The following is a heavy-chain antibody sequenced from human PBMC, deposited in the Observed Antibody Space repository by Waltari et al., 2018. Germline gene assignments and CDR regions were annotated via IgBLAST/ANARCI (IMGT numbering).Heavy chain of an antibody. D-gene: IGHD6-13*01. CDR2: IYYSGST. V-gene: IGHV4-39*01. Sequence: QLQLQESGPGLVKPSETLSLTCTVSGGSISSSSYYWGWIRQPPGKGLEWIGSIYYSGSTYYNTSLKSRVTISVDTSKNQFSLKLSSVTAADTAVYYCARQRSSWPYFDYWGQGTLVTVSS. CDR1: GGSISSSSYY. J-gene: IGHJ4*02. CDR3: ARQRSSWPYFDY.